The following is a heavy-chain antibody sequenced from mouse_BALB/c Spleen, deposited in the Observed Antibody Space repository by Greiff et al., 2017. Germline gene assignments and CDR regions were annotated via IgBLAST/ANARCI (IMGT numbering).Heavy chain of an antibody. V-gene: IGHV7-3*02. CDR1: GFTFTDYY. CDR2: IRNKANGYTT. D-gene: IGHD4-1*01. Sequence: EVQLVESGGGLVQPGGSLRLSCATSGFTFTDYYMSWVCQPPGKALEWLGFIRNKANGYTTEYSASVKGRFTISRDNSQSILYLQMNTLRAEDSATYYCARTGYYFDYWGQGTTLTVSA. J-gene: IGHJ2*01. CDR3: ARTGYYFDY.